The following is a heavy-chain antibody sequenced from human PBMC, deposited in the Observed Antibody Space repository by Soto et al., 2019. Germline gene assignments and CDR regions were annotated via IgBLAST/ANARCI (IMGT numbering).Heavy chain of an antibody. CDR3: ARNKGIAAPSRRFYYYYGLDV. J-gene: IGHJ6*02. D-gene: IGHD6-13*01. Sequence: EVQLLESGGGLVQPGGSLRLSCTASGFTFINYGMSWVRQAPGKGLEWVSAISGSGGSTYYADSVKGRFTISRDNSKNTLYLQLNSLRGEDTAIYYCARNKGIAAPSRRFYYYYGLDVWGQVTTVTVSS. CDR2: ISGSGGST. CDR1: GFTFINYG. V-gene: IGHV3-23*01.